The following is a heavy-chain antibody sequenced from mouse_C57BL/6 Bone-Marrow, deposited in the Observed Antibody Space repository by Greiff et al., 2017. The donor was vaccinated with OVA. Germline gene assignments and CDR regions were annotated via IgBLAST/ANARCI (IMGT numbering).Heavy chain of an antibody. CDR1: GYTFTSYG. D-gene: IGHD2-1*01. CDR3: GSGRNGNYGRYFDV. Sequence: VQLQQSGAELARPGASVKLSCKASGYTFTSYGISWVKQRTGQGLEWIGRIYPVSGETNYNQKFMGKATFSVDRSSSTVYMVLNSLTSEDPAVYYCGSGRNGNYGRYFDVWGTGTTVTVSS. CDR2: IYPVSGET. V-gene: IGHV1-11*01. J-gene: IGHJ1*03.